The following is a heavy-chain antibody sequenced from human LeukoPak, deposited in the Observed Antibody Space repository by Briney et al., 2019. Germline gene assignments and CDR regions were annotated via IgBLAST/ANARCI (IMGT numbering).Heavy chain of an antibody. D-gene: IGHD3-22*01. CDR1: GGTFSSYP. Sequence: SVKVSCKASGGTFSSYPISWVRQAPGQGLEWMGGIIPIFGTANYAQKFQGRVTITADESTSTAYMELSSLRSEDTAVYYCARARHRTNYYDSSGYYYPDYWGQGTLVTVSS. CDR3: ARARHRTNYYDSSGYYYPDY. V-gene: IGHV1-69*13. CDR2: IIPIFGTA. J-gene: IGHJ4*02.